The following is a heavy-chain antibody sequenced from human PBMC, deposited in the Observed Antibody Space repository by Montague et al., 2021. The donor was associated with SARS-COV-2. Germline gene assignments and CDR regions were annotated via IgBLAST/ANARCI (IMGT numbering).Heavy chain of an antibody. Sequence: CAISGDSDASDSATWNWVRQSPSRDLDWVVRTYYRSKWYNDYAVSVRGRVTINPDTSKNQFSLQLNPVTPEDTAIYYCTSGREGNYNVMDVWGQGTTVTVSS. CDR3: TSGREGNYNVMDV. CDR2: TYYRSKWYN. D-gene: IGHD1-1*01. J-gene: IGHJ6*02. V-gene: IGHV6-1*01. CDR1: GDSDASDSAT.